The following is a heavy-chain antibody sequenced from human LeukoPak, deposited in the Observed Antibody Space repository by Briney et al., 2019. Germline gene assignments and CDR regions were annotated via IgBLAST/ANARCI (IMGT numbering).Heavy chain of an antibody. CDR2: INHSGST. CDR1: GGSISSSNW. V-gene: IGHV4-4*02. J-gene: IGHJ4*02. Sequence: SGTLSLTCAVSGGSISSSNWWSWVRQPPGKGLEWIGEINHSGSTNYNPSLKSRVTISVDTSKNQFSLKLSSVTAADTAVYYCASNGIHSGELYRDYWGQGTLVTVSS. CDR3: ASNGIHSGELYRDY. D-gene: IGHD3-10*01.